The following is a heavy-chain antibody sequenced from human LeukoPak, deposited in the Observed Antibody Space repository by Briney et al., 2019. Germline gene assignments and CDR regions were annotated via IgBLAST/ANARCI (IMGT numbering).Heavy chain of an antibody. CDR3: AKHSGKSKDYVDY. Sequence: GGSLRLSCVGSGFTSIAYALTWARQAPGKGLEWVSAIGGGGLSTYYAESVKGRFTISRDNSKNTVYLQMNSLRAEDTAVYYCAKHSGKSKDYVDYWGQGTLVTVSS. J-gene: IGHJ4*02. D-gene: IGHD3-10*01. CDR1: GFTSIAYA. V-gene: IGHV3-23*01. CDR2: IGGGGLST.